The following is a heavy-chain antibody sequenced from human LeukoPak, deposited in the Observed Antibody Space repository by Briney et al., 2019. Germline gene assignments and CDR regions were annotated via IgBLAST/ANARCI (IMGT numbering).Heavy chain of an antibody. D-gene: IGHD3-10*01. Sequence: SQTLSLTCVISGDRVSSNSTAWNWIRQSPSRGLEWLGRTYFRSKWSNDYAVSVKSRMTINTDASKNQFSLHLSSVTPDDTAIYYCARGPGGRFDSWGQGTLVTVSS. CDR3: ARGPGGRFDS. J-gene: IGHJ4*02. CDR1: GDRVSSNSTA. CDR2: TYFRSKWSN. V-gene: IGHV6-1*01.